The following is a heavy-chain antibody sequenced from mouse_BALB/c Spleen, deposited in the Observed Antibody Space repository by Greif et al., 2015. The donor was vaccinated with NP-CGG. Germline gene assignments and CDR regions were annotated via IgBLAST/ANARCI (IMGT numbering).Heavy chain of an antibody. V-gene: IGHV1-62-2*01. CDR3: ARHEDGAYGSSAWFAY. J-gene: IGHJ3*01. CDR1: GYTFTEYI. D-gene: IGHD1-1*01. CDR2: FYPGSGSI. Sequence: VKLQESGAELVKPGASVKLSCKASGYTFTEYIIHWVKQRSGQGLEWIGWFYPGSGSIKYNEKFKDKATLTADKSSSTVYMELSRLTSEDSAVYFCARHEDGAYGSSAWFAYWGQGTLVTVSA.